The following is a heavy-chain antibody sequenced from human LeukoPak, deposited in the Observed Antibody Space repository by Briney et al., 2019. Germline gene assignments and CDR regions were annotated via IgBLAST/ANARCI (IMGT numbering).Heavy chain of an antibody. CDR1: GGSISGNY. V-gene: IGHV4-59*01. J-gene: IGHJ2*01. CDR3: ASPSPPSWYFHL. CDR2: IYYSGTT. Sequence: SETLSLTCTVSGGSISGNYWSWIRQPPGKGLEWIGHIYYSGTTNYNPSLKSRVTISVDTSKNQFSLNLKSVTAADTAVYYCASPSPPSWYFHLWGRGTLVTVSS.